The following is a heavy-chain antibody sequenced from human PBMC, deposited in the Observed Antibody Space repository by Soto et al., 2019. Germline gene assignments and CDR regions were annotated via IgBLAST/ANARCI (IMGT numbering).Heavy chain of an antibody. CDR1: GFTFSSYA. J-gene: IGHJ4*02. CDR3: VKGEYYYDSSGYYLFDY. V-gene: IGHV3-64D*06. Sequence: GGSLRLSCSASGFTFSSYAMHLGRQAPGKGLEYVSSISTNGGSTHYADSVKGRFTISRDNSKNTQYLQMSSLRADDTAVYYFVKGEYYYDSSGYYLFDYWGQGTLVTVSS. CDR2: ISTNGGST. D-gene: IGHD3-22*01.